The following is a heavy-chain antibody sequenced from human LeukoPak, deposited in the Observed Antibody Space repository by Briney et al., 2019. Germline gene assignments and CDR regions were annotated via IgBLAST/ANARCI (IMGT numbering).Heavy chain of an antibody. CDR2: SRNKADSYTT. J-gene: IGHJ4*02. CDR1: GFTFSDHY. Sequence: GGSLKLSCAVSGFTFSDHYMDWVRQAPGKGLEWVGRSRNKADSYTTEYAASVKGRFTISRDDSKKSLYLQMNYLKTEDTAVYYCARGGLYGGSSAFDFWGQGTLVTVSS. CDR3: ARGGLYGGSSAFDF. V-gene: IGHV3-72*01. D-gene: IGHD4-23*01.